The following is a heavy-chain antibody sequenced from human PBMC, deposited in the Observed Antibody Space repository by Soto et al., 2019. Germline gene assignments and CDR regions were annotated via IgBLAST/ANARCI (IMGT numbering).Heavy chain of an antibody. CDR3: ARRYGGGFDY. CDR2: IYSSGST. J-gene: IGHJ4*02. V-gene: IGHV4-59*08. Sequence: QVQLLESGPGLVKPSETLSLTCTVSGGSISSYYWSWIRQPPGKGLEWIGYIYSSGSTNYNPSLTSRVTISVDTSKNQSSLKLSSVTAADTAVYYCARRYGGGFDYWGQGTLVTVSS. CDR1: GGSISSYY. D-gene: IGHD3-10*01.